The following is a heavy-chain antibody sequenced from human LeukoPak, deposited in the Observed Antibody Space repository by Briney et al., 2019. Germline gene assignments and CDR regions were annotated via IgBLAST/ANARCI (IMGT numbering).Heavy chain of an antibody. J-gene: IGHJ4*02. Sequence: GASVKVSCKASGYTFTGYYIHWVRQAPGQGLEWMGWINPDSGGTNYAQKFQGRVTMTRNTSISTAYMELSSLRSEDTAVYYCARASFYYGSGKPTGYWGQGTLVTVSS. D-gene: IGHD3-10*01. CDR2: INPDSGGT. V-gene: IGHV1-2*02. CDR1: GYTFTGYY. CDR3: ARASFYYGSGKPTGY.